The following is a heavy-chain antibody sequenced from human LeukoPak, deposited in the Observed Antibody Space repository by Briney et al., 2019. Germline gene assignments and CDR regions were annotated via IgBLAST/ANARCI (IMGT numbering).Heavy chain of an antibody. CDR2: IYSGGST. CDR1: GFTVSSNY. V-gene: IGHV3-66*02. D-gene: IGHD3-3*01. CDR3: ASAYDFWSGYYPTDY. J-gene: IGHJ4*02. Sequence: GGSLRLSCAASGFTVSSNYMSWVRQAPGKGLEWVSVIYSGGSTYYADSVKGRFTISRDNSKNTLYLRMNSLRAEDTAVYYCASAYDFWSGYYPTDYWGQGTLVTVSS.